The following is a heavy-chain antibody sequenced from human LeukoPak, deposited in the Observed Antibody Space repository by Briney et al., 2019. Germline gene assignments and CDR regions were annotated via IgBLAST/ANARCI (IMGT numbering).Heavy chain of an antibody. CDR1: GFTISSNY. CDR2: IYSGGST. CDR3: ARDGYSGSYFDY. D-gene: IGHD1-26*01. V-gene: IGHV3-66*01. Sequence: GGSLRLSRAASGFTISSNYTSWVRQAPRKGLERVSIIYSGGSTYYADSVKGRFTIYRDSSKNTLYLQMNSLGAEDTAVYYCARDGYSGSYFDYWGQGTLVTVSS. J-gene: IGHJ4*02.